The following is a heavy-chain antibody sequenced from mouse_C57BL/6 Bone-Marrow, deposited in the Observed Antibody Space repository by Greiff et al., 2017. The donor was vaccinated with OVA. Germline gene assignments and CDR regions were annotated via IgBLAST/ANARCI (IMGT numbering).Heavy chain of an antibody. V-gene: IGHV10-1*01. CDR3: VRHRVDGYPDYYAMYY. CDR1: GFSFNTYA. Sequence: EVHLVESGGGLVQPKGSLKLSCAASGFSFNTYAMNWVRQAPGKGLEWVARIRSKSNNYATYYADSVKDRFTISRDDSESMLFLQMYNLKSYDTAMYYCVRHRVDGYPDYYAMYYWGQGTSVPVSS. CDR2: IRSKSNNYAT. J-gene: IGHJ4*01. D-gene: IGHD2-3*01.